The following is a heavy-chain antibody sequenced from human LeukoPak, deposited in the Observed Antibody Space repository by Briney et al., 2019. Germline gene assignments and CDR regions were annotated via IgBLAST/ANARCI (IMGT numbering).Heavy chain of an antibody. J-gene: IGHJ6*03. CDR2: IIPIFNTA. Sequence: SVKVSCKASGGTFSSYAINWVRQAPGQGLEWMGEIIPIFNTANYAQKFQGRVTVTADESTSTAYMELSSLRSEDTAVYYCARAAGTGYYYYMDVWGKGTTVTISS. CDR3: ARAAGTGYYYYMDV. CDR1: GGTFSSYA. D-gene: IGHD3-10*01. V-gene: IGHV1-69*01.